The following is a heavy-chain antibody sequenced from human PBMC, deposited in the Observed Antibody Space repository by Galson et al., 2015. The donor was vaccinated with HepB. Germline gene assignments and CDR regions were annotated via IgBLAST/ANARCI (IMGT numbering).Heavy chain of an antibody. V-gene: IGHV3-74*01. D-gene: IGHD3-16*01. J-gene: IGHJ4*02. CDR3: TRDPPGEEFSY. CDR2: ISSDGTST. Sequence: SLRLSCAASGFTLSRYWMHWVRQAPGKGLVWVSHISSDGTSTSYADSVKGRFTISRDNAKNTLYLQMNSLGAEDTAVYYCTRDPPGEEFSYWGQGTLVTVSS. CDR1: GFTLSRYW.